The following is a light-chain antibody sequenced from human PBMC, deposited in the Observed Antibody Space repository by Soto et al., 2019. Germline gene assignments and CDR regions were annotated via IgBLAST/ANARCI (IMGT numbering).Light chain of an antibody. CDR3: QQYNNWPPIT. J-gene: IGKJ5*01. Sequence: EIVLTQSPGTLSLSPGERATLSCRASQDVSSSYLAWYQQKLGQAPRLLMYGTSNRATGIPDRFSGSGSGTDFTLTISRLEAEDFAVYYCQQYNNWPPITFGQGTRLEIK. CDR1: QDVSSSY. CDR2: GTS. V-gene: IGKV3-20*01.